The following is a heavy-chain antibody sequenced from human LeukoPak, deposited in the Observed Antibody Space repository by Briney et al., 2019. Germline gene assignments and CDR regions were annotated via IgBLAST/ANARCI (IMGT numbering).Heavy chain of an antibody. CDR1: GFTFSSYA. CDR3: AKDVRVRGAPPHYFDY. CDR2: ISGSGGST. V-gene: IGHV3-23*01. Sequence: PGGSLRLSCAASGFTFSSYAMSWVRQAPGKGLEWASAISGSGGSTYYADSVKGRFTISRDNSKNTLYLQMNSLRAEDTAVYYCAKDVRVRGAPPHYFDYWGQGTLVTVSS. J-gene: IGHJ4*02. D-gene: IGHD3-10*01.